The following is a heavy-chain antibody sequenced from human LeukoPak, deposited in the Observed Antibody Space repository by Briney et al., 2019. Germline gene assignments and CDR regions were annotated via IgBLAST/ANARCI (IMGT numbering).Heavy chain of an antibody. J-gene: IGHJ4*02. Sequence: GESLKISCKHSEYSFPNYCIGWVRQMPGKGLEWMGIIYPGDSDTRYSPSLQGQVTISADKSISTAYLQWSSLKASDTAMYYCAIRYSGSYNDYWGQGTLVTVSS. D-gene: IGHD1-26*01. CDR3: AIRYSGSYNDY. V-gene: IGHV5-51*01. CDR1: EYSFPNYC. CDR2: IYPGDSDT.